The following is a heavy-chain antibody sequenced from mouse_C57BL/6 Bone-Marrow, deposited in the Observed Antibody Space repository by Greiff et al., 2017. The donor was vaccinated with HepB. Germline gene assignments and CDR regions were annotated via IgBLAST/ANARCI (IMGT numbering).Heavy chain of an antibody. D-gene: IGHD1-1*01. CDR3: ALITTVVDWYFDV. Sequence: EVKLMESGGGLVKPGGSLKLSCAASGFTFSDYGMHWVRQAPEKGLEWVAYISSGSSTIYYADTVKGRFTISRDNAKNTLVLQMTSLRSEDTAMYYCALITTVVDWYFDVWGTGTTVTVSS. CDR2: ISSGSSTI. CDR1: GFTFSDYG. J-gene: IGHJ1*03. V-gene: IGHV5-17*01.